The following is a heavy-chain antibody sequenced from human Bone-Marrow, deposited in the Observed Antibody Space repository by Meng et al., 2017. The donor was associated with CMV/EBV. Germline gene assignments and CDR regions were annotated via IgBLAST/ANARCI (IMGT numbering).Heavy chain of an antibody. CDR3: ARWVSYYYGMDV. Sequence: ASVKVSCKASGYTFTSYDINWVRQATGQGLEWMGWMNPNSGNTGYAQKFQGRVTMTRNTSISTAYMELSSLRSEDTAVYYCARWVSYYYGMDVWGQGTTVTVSS. CDR2: MNPNSGNT. V-gene: IGHV1-8*01. J-gene: IGHJ6*02. CDR1: GYTFTSYD. D-gene: IGHD3-22*01.